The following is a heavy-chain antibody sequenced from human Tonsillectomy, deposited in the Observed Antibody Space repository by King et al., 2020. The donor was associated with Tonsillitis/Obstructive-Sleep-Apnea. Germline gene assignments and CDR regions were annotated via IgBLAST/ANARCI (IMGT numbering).Heavy chain of an antibody. J-gene: IGHJ3*02. Sequence: VQLVESGGGLVKPGGSLRLSCAASGFTFRDYYMSWIRQAPGKGLEWVSHISSSSFYTNYADSVKGRFTISRDNAKNSLYLQMNSLRAEDTAVYYCVKVIGAAPRPGAAFDIWGQGTMVTVSS. CDR1: GFTFRDYY. CDR2: ISSSSFYT. CDR3: VKVIGAAPRPGAAFDI. D-gene: IGHD2-15*01. V-gene: IGHV3-11*06.